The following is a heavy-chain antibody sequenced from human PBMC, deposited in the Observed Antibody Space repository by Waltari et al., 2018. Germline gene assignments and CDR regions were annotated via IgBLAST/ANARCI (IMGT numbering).Heavy chain of an antibody. V-gene: IGHV1-24*01. Sequence: QVQLVQSGSEVKKPGAAVKVSCKVSGKSLTELYMHWVRQAPGKGLEWMGGFDPVDGETIYAQKFQGRVTLTAATSTDTASMDLSSLRSEYTAVYYCATGPRWSDYWGQGTLVTVSS. D-gene: IGHD2-15*01. CDR2: FDPVDGET. CDR3: ATGPRWSDY. CDR1: GKSLTELY. J-gene: IGHJ4*02.